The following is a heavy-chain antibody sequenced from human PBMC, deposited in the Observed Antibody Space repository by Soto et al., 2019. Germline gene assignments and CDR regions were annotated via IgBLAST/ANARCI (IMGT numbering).Heavy chain of an antibody. CDR3: ARDSSGWYYFDY. CDR2: ISAYNGNT. Sequence: ASVKVSCKASGYTFTSYGSSWVRQAPGQGLEWTGWISAYNGNTNYAQKLQGRVTMTTDTSTSTAYMELRSLRSDDTAVYYCARDSSGWYYFDYWGQGTLVTVSS. J-gene: IGHJ4*02. V-gene: IGHV1-18*01. CDR1: GYTFTSYG. D-gene: IGHD6-19*01.